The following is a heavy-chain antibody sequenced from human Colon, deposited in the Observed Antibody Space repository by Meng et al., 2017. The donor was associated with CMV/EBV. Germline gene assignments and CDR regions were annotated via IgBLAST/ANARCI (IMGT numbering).Heavy chain of an antibody. CDR3: AKDYYDYSSTCFRD. D-gene: IGHD4-11*01. CDR2: TWYDESNQ. CDR1: GFTFGGYD. Sequence: ASGFTFGGYDKRWVHQDPGKGLEWVAVTWYDESNQDYADSVKGRFTISRNNSKNTLYLQMNSLRAEDTAVYYCAKDYYDYSSTCFRDWSQGTLVTVSS. J-gene: IGHJ1*01. V-gene: IGHV3-33*06.